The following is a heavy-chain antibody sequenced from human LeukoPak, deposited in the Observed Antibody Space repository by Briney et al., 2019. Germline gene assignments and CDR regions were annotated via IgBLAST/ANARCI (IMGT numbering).Heavy chain of an antibody. D-gene: IGHD5-18*01. J-gene: IGHJ4*02. CDR1: GFTFNSYA. Sequence: PGGSLRLSCAASGFTFNSYAMSWVRQAPGKGLEWVSTIGDSVGSTYYADSVKGRFTISRDDSKNTLSLQMSSLRAEDTAVYYCAETHLWTVDYWGQGTLVTVSS. V-gene: IGHV3-23*01. CDR3: AETHLWTVDY. CDR2: IGDSVGST.